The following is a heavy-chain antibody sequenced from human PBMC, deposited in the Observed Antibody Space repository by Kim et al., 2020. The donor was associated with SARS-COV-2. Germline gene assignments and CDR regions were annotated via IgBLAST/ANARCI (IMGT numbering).Heavy chain of an antibody. CDR2: IWYDGSNK. CDR3: ARDKLLANTAMVSPLDY. CDR1: GFTFSSYG. V-gene: IGHV3-33*01. Sequence: GGSLRLSCAASGFTFSSYGMHWVRQAPGKGLEWVAVIWYDGSNKYYADSVKGRFTISRDNSKNTLYLQMNSLRAEDTAVYYCARDKLLANTAMVSPLDYWGQGTLVTVSS. J-gene: IGHJ4*02. D-gene: IGHD5-18*01.